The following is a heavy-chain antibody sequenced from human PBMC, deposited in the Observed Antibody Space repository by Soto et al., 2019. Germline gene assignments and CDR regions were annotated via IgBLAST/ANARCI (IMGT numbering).Heavy chain of an antibody. J-gene: IGHJ5*02. Sequence: QVHLVQSGAEVKKPGSSVKVSCKASGGTFSSYPINWVRQAPGQGLEWMGGIIPFFGATHSAQKFQGRLTITADESTSTTYMELSSLRSEDTAVYYCASRPVMEVAQYGNWFDPWGQGTLVTGSS. CDR3: ASRPVMEVAQYGNWFDP. CDR2: IIPFFGAT. D-gene: IGHD2-15*01. CDR1: GGTFSSYP. V-gene: IGHV1-69*01.